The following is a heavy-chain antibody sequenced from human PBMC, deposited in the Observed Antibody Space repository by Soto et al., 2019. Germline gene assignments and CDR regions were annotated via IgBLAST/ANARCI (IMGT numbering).Heavy chain of an antibody. D-gene: IGHD4-17*01. J-gene: IGHJ4*02. V-gene: IGHV1-3*01. CDR3: ARGSDYGDLLYYFDY. CDR1: GYTFTSYA. Sequence: GASVKVSCKASGYTFTSYAMHWVRQAPGQRLEWMGWINAGNGNTKYSQKFQGRVTITRDTSASTAYMELSSLRSEDTAVYYCARGSDYGDLLYYFDYWGQGTLVTVSS. CDR2: INAGNGNT.